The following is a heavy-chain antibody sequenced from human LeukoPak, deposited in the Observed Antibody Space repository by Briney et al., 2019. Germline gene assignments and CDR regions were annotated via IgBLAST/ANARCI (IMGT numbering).Heavy chain of an antibody. J-gene: IGHJ4*02. CDR1: GYPFSIYY. V-gene: IGHV1-46*04. Sequence: ASVKVSCKSSGYPFSIYYMHWVRQAPGQGLEWMGIINPSGGSTRYAQKLQGRVTLTRDTSTSTVYMEVSSLRSEDPAVYYCARGTITGTTNVFNDYWGQEPLVTVSS. D-gene: IGHD1-20*01. CDR3: ARGTITGTTNVFNDY. CDR2: INPSGGST.